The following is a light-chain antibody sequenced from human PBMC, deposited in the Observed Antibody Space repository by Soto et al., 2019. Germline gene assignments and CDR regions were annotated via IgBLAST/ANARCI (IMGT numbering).Light chain of an antibody. Sequence: EMVITQSPATLSVSPGERVTLSCRASESVHRNLAWYQQKPGQGPSLLIYYASTRATGVPGRFTGSGSGTEFTPAIRSLQCVDFGVYHDQYYSKWPPTFDPGTKVEIK. CDR3: QYYSKWPPT. CDR2: YAS. J-gene: IGKJ3*01. CDR1: ESVHRN. V-gene: IGKV3-15*01.